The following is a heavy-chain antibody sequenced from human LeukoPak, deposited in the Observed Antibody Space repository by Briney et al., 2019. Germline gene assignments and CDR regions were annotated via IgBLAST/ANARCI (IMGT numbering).Heavy chain of an antibody. CDR1: GFTFSSYA. CDR2: ISYDGSNK. J-gene: IGHJ4*02. Sequence: GGSLRLSCAASGFTFSSYAMHWVRQAPGKGLEWVAVISYDGSNKYYADSVKGRFTISRDNSKNTLYLQMNSLRAEDTAMYYCARDRGQSYFDYWGQGTLVTVSS. D-gene: IGHD3-10*01. CDR3: ARDRGQSYFDY. V-gene: IGHV3-30*04.